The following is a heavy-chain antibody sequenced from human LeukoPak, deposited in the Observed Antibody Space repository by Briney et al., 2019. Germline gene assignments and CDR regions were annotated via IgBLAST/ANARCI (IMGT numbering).Heavy chain of an antibody. V-gene: IGHV5-51*01. Sequence: GESLEISCKGSGYTFNNYWIGWVRQMPGKGLEWMGITYPDDSQTRYSTSFQGQVSISADKSINTAYLQWSSLKASDTAMYYCARLNYGANLRGDAFDIWGQGTMVTVSS. D-gene: IGHD4-23*01. CDR3: ARLNYGANLRGDAFDI. J-gene: IGHJ3*02. CDR2: TYPDDSQT. CDR1: GYTFNNYW.